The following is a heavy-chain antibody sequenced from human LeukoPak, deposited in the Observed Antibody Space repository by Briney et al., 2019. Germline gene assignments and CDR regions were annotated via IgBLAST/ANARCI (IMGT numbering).Heavy chain of an antibody. CDR1: EFSVGSNY. CDR2: IYSGGST. D-gene: IGHD6-19*01. CDR3: ARVPPALSGWEIYFDY. J-gene: IGHJ4*02. V-gene: IGHV3-53*01. Sequence: GGSLRLSCAASEFSVGSNYMSWVRQAPGKGLEWVSVIYSGGSTYYADSVKGRFTISRDNSKNTLYLQMNSLRAEDTAVYYCARVPPALSGWEIYFDYWGQGTLVTVSS.